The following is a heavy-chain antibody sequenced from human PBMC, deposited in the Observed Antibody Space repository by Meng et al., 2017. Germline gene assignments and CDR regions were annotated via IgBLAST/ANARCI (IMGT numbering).Heavy chain of an antibody. V-gene: IGHV1-2*06. Sequence: QGQLVQSGARVHKRGSSLKVSGEASGSPFTGYYLHGVRQAPGQGLEWMGRINPNNGGPRYAQNFRGRVTMTRDTSISTAYMDLSRLRSDDTAVYYCARSIVATMVFDYWGQGPLVTVSS. CDR3: ARSIVATMVFDY. CDR2: INPNNGGP. D-gene: IGHD5-12*01. CDR1: GSPFTGYY. J-gene: IGHJ4*02.